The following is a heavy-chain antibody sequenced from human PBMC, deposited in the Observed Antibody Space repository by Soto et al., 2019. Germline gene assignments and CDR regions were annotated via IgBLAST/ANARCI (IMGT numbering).Heavy chain of an antibody. CDR2: IWYDGSNK. CDR3: ARPPHCSSTSCYGVYFDY. Sequence: GGSLRLSCAASGFTFSSYGMHWVRQAPGKGLEWVAVIWYDGSNKYYADSVKGRFTISRDNSKNTLYLQMNSLRAEDTAVYYCARPPHCSSTSCYGVYFDYWGQGTLVTVSS. D-gene: IGHD2-2*01. CDR1: GFTFSSYG. V-gene: IGHV3-33*08. J-gene: IGHJ4*02.